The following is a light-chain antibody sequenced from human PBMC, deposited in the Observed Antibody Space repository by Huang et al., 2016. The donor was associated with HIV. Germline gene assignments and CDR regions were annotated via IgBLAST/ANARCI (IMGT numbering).Light chain of an antibody. V-gene: IGKV3-11*01. CDR2: DAS. Sequence: EIVLTQSPATLSLSPGERATLSCSASQSVSSYLAWYQQKPGQAPRLLIYDASNRATGSPARLSGSGSGTDFTLTISSLEPEDFALYYCQQRSNWPPTFGGGTKVEIK. CDR3: QQRSNWPPT. CDR1: QSVSSY. J-gene: IGKJ4*01.